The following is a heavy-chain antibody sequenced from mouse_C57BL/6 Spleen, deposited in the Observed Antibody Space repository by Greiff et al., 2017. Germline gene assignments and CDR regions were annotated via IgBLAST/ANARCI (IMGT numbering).Heavy chain of an antibody. CDR3: ARGGDGNDY. Sequence: QVQLQQPGAELVKPGASVKLSCKASGYTFTSYWMHWVKQRPGQGLEWIGMIHPNSGSTNYNAKFKSKATLTVDKSSSTAYMQLSSLTSEDSAVYYCARGGDGNDYWGQGTTLTVAS. CDR2: IHPNSGST. V-gene: IGHV1-64*01. D-gene: IGHD1-1*01. CDR1: GYTFTSYW. J-gene: IGHJ2*01.